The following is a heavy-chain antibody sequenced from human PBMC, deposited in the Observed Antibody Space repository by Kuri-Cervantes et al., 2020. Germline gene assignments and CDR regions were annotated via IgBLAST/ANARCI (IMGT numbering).Heavy chain of an antibody. D-gene: IGHD3-16*01. CDR1: GFTFSSYA. CDR2: ISYDGSNK. J-gene: IGHJ4*02. V-gene: IGHV3-30-3*01. Sequence: GGSLRLSCAASGFTFSSYAMHWVRQAPGKGLEWVAVISYDGSNKYYADSVKGRFTISRDNSKNTLYLQMNSLRAEDTALYYCAKVGAYDYVWGSYFDYWGQGTLVTVSS. CDR3: AKVGAYDYVWGSYFDY.